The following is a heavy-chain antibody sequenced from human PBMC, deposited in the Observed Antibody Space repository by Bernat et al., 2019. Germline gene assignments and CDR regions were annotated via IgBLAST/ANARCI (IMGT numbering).Heavy chain of an antibody. Sequence: EVQLVESGGGLVQPGGSLRLSCAASGFSFSNYWMHWVRQAPGKGLAWVSHINSDGSSTRYGDYVKGRFTISRDNAKNTLYLQMNSLRAEDTAVYYCTKGGLRTLDFWGQGTLVTVSS. CDR1: GFSFSNYW. CDR3: TKGGLRTLDF. D-gene: IGHD5-12*01. CDR2: INSDGSST. V-gene: IGHV3-74*01. J-gene: IGHJ4*02.